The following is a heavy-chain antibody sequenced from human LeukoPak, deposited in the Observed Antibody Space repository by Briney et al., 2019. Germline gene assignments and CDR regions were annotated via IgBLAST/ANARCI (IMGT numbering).Heavy chain of an antibody. CDR2: VSHDGSTK. CDR1: GFSFSTYA. J-gene: IGHJ4*02. V-gene: IGHV3-30*10. Sequence: PGGSLRLSCAASGFSFSTYAMHWVRQAPGMGPEWVAVVSHDGSTKYYTDSVRGRFTISRDNSKNTFFLQLSGLRTGDTAVYYCARAIMGTENLDYWGQGTLVTVSS. D-gene: IGHD5-18*01. CDR3: ARAIMGTENLDY.